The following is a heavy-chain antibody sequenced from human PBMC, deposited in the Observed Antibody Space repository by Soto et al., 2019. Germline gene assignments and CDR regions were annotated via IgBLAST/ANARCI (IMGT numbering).Heavy chain of an antibody. CDR1: GGTFASYT. J-gene: IGHJ4*02. V-gene: IGHV1-69*06. D-gene: IGHD5-12*01. CDR3: ARVGGYGPPY. CDR2: INPIFGTT. Sequence: QVQLVQSGAEVKKPGASVKVSCRASGGTFASYTYTWVRQAPGQGLEWMGGINPIFGTTNYAQKFQGRATITADKSTSTAYMELTSLTSEDTAVYYCARVGGYGPPYWGQGTLVIVSS.